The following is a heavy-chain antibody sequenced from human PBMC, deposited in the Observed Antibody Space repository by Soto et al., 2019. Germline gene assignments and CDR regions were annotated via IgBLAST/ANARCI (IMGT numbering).Heavy chain of an antibody. V-gene: IGHV3-49*03. D-gene: IGHD4-17*01. CDR3: ARLHAYGAFDI. Sequence: GGSLRLSCTVSGFTFGGYAMCWFRQAPGQGLEWVGFIRSNAYGGTTYYAASVKRRFTILRDDTKSIAYLQMNSLKTEDTAVYYCARLHAYGAFDIWGQGTMVTVSS. J-gene: IGHJ3*02. CDR1: GFTFGGYA. CDR2: IRSNAYGGTT.